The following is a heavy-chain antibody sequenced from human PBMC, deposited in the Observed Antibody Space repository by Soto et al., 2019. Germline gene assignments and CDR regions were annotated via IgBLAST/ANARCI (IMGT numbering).Heavy chain of an antibody. D-gene: IGHD3-22*01. CDR1: GGSISSYY. V-gene: IGHV4-59*08. CDR3: ARHGYYYDSSGYYYWYFDL. CDR2: IYNSGST. J-gene: IGHJ2*01. Sequence: SETLSLTCTVSGGSISSYYWSWIRLPPGKGLEWIGHIYNSGSTNYNPSLKSRVTISVDTSKNQFSLKLSSVTAADTAVYYCARHGYYYDSSGYYYWYFDLWGRGTLVTVSS.